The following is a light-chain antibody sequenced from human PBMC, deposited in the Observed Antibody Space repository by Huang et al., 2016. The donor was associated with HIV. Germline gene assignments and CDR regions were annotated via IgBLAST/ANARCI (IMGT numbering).Light chain of an antibody. CDR1: QSLTNS. J-gene: IGKJ1*01. Sequence: IQMTQSPSSLSSSVGDRVTITCRASQSLTNSLNWYQQRPGEAPRLLIFGASNLQSGVPSRFSGTRSGTEFTLTITTLQPEDSAIYYCQQSYNTPRTFGQGTKVQI. CDR2: GAS. CDR3: QQSYNTPRT. V-gene: IGKV1-39*01.